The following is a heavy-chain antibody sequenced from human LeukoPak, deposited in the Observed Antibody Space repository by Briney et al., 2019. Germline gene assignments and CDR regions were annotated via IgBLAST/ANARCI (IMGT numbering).Heavy chain of an antibody. D-gene: IGHD6-6*01. CDR1: GGSISSGGYY. V-gene: IGHV4-31*03. CDR2: IYYSGST. CDR3: ARADSSAIGYFDY. J-gene: IGHJ4*02. Sequence: PSETLSLTCTVSGGSISSGGYYCSWIRQHPGKGLEWIGYIYYSGSTYYNPSLKSRVTISVDTSKNQFSLKLSSVTAADTAVYYCARADSSAIGYFDYWGQGTLVTVSS.